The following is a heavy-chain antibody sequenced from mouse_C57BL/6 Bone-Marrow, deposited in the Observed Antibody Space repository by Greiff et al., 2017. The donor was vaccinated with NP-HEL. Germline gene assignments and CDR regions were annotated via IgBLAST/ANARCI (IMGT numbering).Heavy chain of an antibody. CDR1: GFTFSSYA. CDR2: ISSGGDYI. V-gene: IGHV5-9-1*02. D-gene: IGHD1-1*01. CDR3: TRGYYGSSFYYFDY. J-gene: IGHJ2*01. Sequence: EVKLMESGEGLVKPGGSLKLSCAASGFTFSSYAMSWVRQTPEKRLEWVAYISSGGDYISYADTVKGRFPISRDNARNTLYLQKSSLKSEDTAMYYCTRGYYGSSFYYFDYWGQGTTLTVSS.